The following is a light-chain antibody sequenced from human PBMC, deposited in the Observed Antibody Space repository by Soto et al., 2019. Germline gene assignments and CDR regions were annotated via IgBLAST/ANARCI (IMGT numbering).Light chain of an antibody. J-gene: IGKJ5*01. Sequence: EIVLTQSPATLSLSRGERATLSCRASQSVSSNLAWYQQEPGQAPRLLIYDASNRATGIPARFSGSGSGTDFTLTISNLEPEDSAVYYCQQRSNWPPYTFGQGTRLEI. CDR1: QSVSSN. V-gene: IGKV3-11*01. CDR3: QQRSNWPPYT. CDR2: DAS.